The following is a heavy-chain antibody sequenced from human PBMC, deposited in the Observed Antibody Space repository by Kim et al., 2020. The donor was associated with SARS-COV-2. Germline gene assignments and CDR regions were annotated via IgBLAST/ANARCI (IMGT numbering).Heavy chain of an antibody. J-gene: IGHJ3*01. CDR3: AKDIGGGTYYYRSGSGAFDV. CDR2: ISWNSGSI. D-gene: IGHD3-10*01. V-gene: IGHV3-9*01. CDR1: GFTFGDYA. Sequence: GGSLRLSCAASGFTFGDYAMHWVRQAPGKGLEWVSGISWNSGSIGYADSVKGRFTISRDNAKNSLYLQMNSLRAEDTDLYYCAKDIGGGTYYYRSGSGAFDVWGKGTMVTVSS.